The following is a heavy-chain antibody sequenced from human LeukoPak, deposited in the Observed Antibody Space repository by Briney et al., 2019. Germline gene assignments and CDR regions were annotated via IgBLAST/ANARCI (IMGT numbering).Heavy chain of an antibody. CDR3: AKDLAWFGEYPYYYGMDV. D-gene: IGHD3-10*01. Sequence: GGSLRLSCAASGFTFSSYGMHWVRQAPGKGLEWVAVISYDGSNKYYADSVKGRFTISRDNSKNTLYLQMTSLRAEDTAVYYCAKDLAWFGEYPYYYGMDVWGQGTTVTVSS. V-gene: IGHV3-30*18. J-gene: IGHJ6*02. CDR1: GFTFSSYG. CDR2: ISYDGSNK.